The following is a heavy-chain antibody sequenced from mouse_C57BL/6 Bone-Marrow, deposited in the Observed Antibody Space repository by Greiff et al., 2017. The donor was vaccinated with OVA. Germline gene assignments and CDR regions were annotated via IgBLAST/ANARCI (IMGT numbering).Heavy chain of an antibody. D-gene: IGHD1-1*01. V-gene: IGHV5-6*01. J-gene: IGHJ2*01. CDR1: GFTFSSYG. Sequence: EVKLMESGGDLVKPGGSLKLSCAASGFTFSSYGMSWVRQTPDKRLEWVATISSGGSYTYYPDSVKGRFTFSSDNAKNTAYLQMSSLKSEDTAMYYCARHGDYGSFFDYWGQGTTLTVSS. CDR3: ARHGDYGSFFDY. CDR2: ISSGGSYT.